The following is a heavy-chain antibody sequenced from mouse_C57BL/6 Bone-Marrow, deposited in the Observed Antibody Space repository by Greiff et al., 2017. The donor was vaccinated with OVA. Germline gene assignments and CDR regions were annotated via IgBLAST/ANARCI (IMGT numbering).Heavy chain of an antibody. CDR1: GYTFTDYE. Sequence: VQLQESGAELVRPGASVTLSCKASGYTFTDYEMHWVKQTPVHGLEWIGAIDPETGGTAYNQKFKGKAILTADKSSITAYMELRSLTSEDSAVYYCTRGYSNYYAMGYWGQGTSDTVSS. CDR2: IDPETGGT. J-gene: IGHJ4*01. CDR3: TRGYSNYYAMGY. V-gene: IGHV1-15*01. D-gene: IGHD2-5*01.